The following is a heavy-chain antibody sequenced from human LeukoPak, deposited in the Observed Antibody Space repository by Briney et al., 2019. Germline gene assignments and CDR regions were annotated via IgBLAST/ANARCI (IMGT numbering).Heavy chain of an antibody. CDR3: ARDEVLRYFDGDAFDI. V-gene: IGHV1-18*01. CDR2: ISAYNGNT. Sequence: ASVKVSCKASGYTFTSYGISWVRQSPGQGLEWMGWISAYNGNTNYAQKLQGRVTMTTDTSTSTAYMELRSLRSDDTAVYYCARDEVLRYFDGDAFDIWGQWTMVTVSS. J-gene: IGHJ3*02. CDR1: GYTFTSYG. D-gene: IGHD3-9*01.